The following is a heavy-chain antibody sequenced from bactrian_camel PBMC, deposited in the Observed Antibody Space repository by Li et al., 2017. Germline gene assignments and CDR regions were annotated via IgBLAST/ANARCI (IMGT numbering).Heavy chain of an antibody. D-gene: IGHD1*01. V-gene: IGHV3S40*01. Sequence: VQLVESGGGLVQPGGSLRLSCVASGFTTFSTYAMSWVRQAPGKGLEWVSSIYTGGGSTYYADSVKGRFTISKDNAKRTVYLQMNNLKPEDTVVYYCAACRDRRYTNDRLVYTYWGQGTQVTVS. CDR2: IYTGGGST. CDR3: AACRDRRYTNDRLVYTY. J-gene: IGHJ4*01. CDR1: GFTTFSTYA.